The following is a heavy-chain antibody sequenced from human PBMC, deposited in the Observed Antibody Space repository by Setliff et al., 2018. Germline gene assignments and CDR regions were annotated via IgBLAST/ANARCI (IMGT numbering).Heavy chain of an antibody. D-gene: IGHD3-22*01. CDR1: GGSVSTGVNY. CDR3: AKAKGHLGYYRLVLNYFRH. J-gene: IGHJ1*01. CDR2: ISYRGAT. Sequence: SETLSLTCRVSGGSVSTGVNYWTWIRQLPGKGLDWIGYISYRGATRYDPSLKSRISISLDTSKNQFSLSLSYVTAADTAVYFCAKAKGHLGYYRLVLNYFRHWGQGTPVTVSS. V-gene: IGHV4-31*03.